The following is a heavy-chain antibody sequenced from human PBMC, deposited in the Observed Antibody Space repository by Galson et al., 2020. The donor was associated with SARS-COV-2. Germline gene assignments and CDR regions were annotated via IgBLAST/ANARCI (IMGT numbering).Heavy chain of an antibody. CDR2: IRYDGSNK. D-gene: IGHD6-13*01. V-gene: IGHV3-30*02. CDR1: GFTFSSYG. J-gene: IGHJ4*02. Sequence: GGSLRLSCAASGFTFSSYGMHWVRQAPAKGLEWVAFIRYDGSNKYYADSVKGRFTISRDNSKNTLYLQMNSLSAEDTAVYYCAKDLGIAAAASYYFDYWGQGTLVTVSS. CDR3: AKDLGIAAAASYYFDY.